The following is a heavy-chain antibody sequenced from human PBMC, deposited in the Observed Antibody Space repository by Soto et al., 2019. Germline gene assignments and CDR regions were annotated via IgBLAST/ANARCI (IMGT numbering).Heavy chain of an antibody. D-gene: IGHD6-25*01. CDR1: GFTFSSYW. V-gene: IGHV3-74*01. J-gene: IGHJ6*03. CDR2: INSDGSST. Sequence: PGGSLRLSCAASGFTFSSYWMHWVRQAPGKGLVWVSRINSDGSSTSYADSVKGRFTISRDNAKNTLYLQMNSLRAEDTAVYYCARNHGDSSGWVLPRAGTYYYMDVWGKGTTVTVSS. CDR3: ARNHGDSSGWVLPRAGTYYYMDV.